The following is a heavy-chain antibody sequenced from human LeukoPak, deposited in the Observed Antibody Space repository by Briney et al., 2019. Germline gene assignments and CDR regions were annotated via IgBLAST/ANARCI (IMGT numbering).Heavy chain of an antibody. V-gene: IGHV1-69*06. CDR1: GGTFSSYA. CDR3: ARLGEGDAFDI. Sequence: SVKVSCKASGGTFSSYAISWVRQAPGRGLEWMGRIIPIFGTANYAQKVQGRVTITADKSTSTAYMELGSLRSEDTAVYYCARLGEGDAFDIWGQGTMVTVSS. D-gene: IGHD3-10*01. CDR2: IIPIFGTA. J-gene: IGHJ3*02.